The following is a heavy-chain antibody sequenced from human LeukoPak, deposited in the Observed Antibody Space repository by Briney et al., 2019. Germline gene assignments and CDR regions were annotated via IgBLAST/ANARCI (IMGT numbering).Heavy chain of an antibody. J-gene: IGHJ2*01. CDR2: IKQDGSEK. CDR3: ASPFRVVVDV. CDR1: GFTFNNYW. V-gene: IGHV3-7*01. D-gene: IGHD2-2*01. Sequence: GGSLRPSCAASGFTFNNYWMTWVRQAPGKGLEWVANIKQDGSEKYYVDSVKGRFTISRDNANNSLYLQMSSLRAEDTAVYYCASPFRVVVDVWGRGTLVTVSS.